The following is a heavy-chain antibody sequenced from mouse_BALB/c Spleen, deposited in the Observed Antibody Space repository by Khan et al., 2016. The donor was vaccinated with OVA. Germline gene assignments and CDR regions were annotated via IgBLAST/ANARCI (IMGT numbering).Heavy chain of an antibody. Sequence: EVQLQESGGGLVQPGGSLTLSCAASGFAFSRYWLSWVRQAPGPGLEWIGEINPDSSPINYTPSLKDKFIISRDNAKNTLYLQMSKVRSEDTALYDCARGLRRYYYAMDYWGQGTSVTVSS. D-gene: IGHD2-2*01. CDR3: ARGLRRYYYAMDY. J-gene: IGHJ4*01. V-gene: IGHV4-1*02. CDR2: INPDSSPI. CDR1: GFAFSRYW.